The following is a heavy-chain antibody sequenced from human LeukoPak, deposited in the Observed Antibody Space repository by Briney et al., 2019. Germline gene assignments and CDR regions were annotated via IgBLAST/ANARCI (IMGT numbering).Heavy chain of an antibody. D-gene: IGHD2-2*01. Sequence: PGGSLRLSCAASGVTFSSYSRNWVRQAPGKGLEWVSYISSSSSTIYYADSVKARFTISRDNAKNSLYLQMNSLRAEDTAVYYCARESKYGDAFDIWGQGTMVTVSS. CDR2: ISSSSSTI. CDR1: GVTFSSYS. CDR3: ARESKYGDAFDI. J-gene: IGHJ3*02. V-gene: IGHV3-48*01.